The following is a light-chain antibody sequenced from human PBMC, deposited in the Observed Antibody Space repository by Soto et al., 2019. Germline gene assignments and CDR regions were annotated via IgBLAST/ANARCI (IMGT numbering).Light chain of an antibody. J-gene: IGLJ2*01. CDR3: QTWGTGIVV. CDR2: LNSDGSH. Sequence: SLGASVKLTCTLSSGHSSYAIAWHQQQPEKGPRYLMKLNSDGSHSKGDGIPDRFSGSSSGAERYLTISSLQSEDEADYYCQTWGTGIVVFGGGTKLTVL. CDR1: SGHSSYA. V-gene: IGLV4-69*01.